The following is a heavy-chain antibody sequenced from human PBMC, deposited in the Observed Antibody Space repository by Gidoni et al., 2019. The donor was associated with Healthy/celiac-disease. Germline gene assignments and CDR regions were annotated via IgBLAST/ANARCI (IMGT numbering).Heavy chain of an antibody. D-gene: IGHD3-10*01. CDR2: INHSGSP. CDR3: ARVSMEYYFDY. V-gene: IGHV4-34*01. CDR1: GGSFSGYY. J-gene: IGHJ4*02. Sequence: QVQLQQWGAGLLKRSETLSLTCPLYGGSFSGYYWSWIRQPPGKGREWIGEINHSGSPNYNPSLKSRVTISVDTSKNQFALKLRSVTAADTAVYYCARVSMEYYFDYWGQGTLVTVSS.